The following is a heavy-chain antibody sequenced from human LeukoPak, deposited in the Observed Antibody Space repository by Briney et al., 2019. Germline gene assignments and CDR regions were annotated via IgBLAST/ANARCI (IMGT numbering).Heavy chain of an antibody. D-gene: IGHD3-10*01. CDR2: ISGNGGST. V-gene: IGHV3-23*01. CDR3: ARGPPYYYGSGSKSDYYYMDV. J-gene: IGHJ6*03. Sequence: PGGSLRLSCAASGFTFSIYGMSWVRQAPGKGLEWVSAISGNGGSTYYADSVKGRFTISRDNSKNTLYLQMNSLRAEDTAVYYCARGPPYYYGSGSKSDYYYMDVWGKGATVTVSS. CDR1: GFTFSIYG.